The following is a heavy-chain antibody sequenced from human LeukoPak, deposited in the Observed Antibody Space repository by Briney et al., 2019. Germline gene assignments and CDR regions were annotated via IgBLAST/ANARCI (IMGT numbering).Heavy chain of an antibody. CDR1: GFTFSSYS. V-gene: IGHV3-23*01. D-gene: IGHD2-8*01. CDR3: ARETYGRYYFDY. Sequence: PGGSLRLSCAASGFTFSSYSMNWVRQAPGKGLEWVSAISGSGGSTYYADSVKGRFTISRDNSKNTLYLQMNSLRAEDTAVYYCARETYGRYYFDYWGQGTLVTVSS. J-gene: IGHJ4*02. CDR2: ISGSGGST.